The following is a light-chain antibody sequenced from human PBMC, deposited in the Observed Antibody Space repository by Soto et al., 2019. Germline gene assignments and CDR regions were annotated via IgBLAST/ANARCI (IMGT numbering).Light chain of an antibody. J-gene: IGLJ1*01. Sequence: QSALTQPASVSGSPGQSITISCTGTSSDVGTYKLVSWYQQHPGKAPQLIIYNVYDRPSGVSYRFSGSKYGNTASLTISGLQGEDEADYYCSSYTVSRTYVFGTGTKLTVL. V-gene: IGLV2-14*02. CDR2: NVY. CDR3: SSYTVSRTYV. CDR1: SSDVGTYKL.